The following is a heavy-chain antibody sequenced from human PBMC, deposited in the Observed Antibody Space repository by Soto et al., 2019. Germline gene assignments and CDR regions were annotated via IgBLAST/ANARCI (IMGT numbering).Heavy chain of an antibody. CDR3: ARVIGCAGSPDV. D-gene: IGHD3-10*01. CDR2: IIPIFGTA. J-gene: IGHJ6*02. V-gene: IGHV1-69*13. Sequence: SVKVSCKASGGTFSSYAISWVRQAPGQGLEWMGGIIPIFGTANYAQKFQGRVTITADESTSTAYMELSSLKSEDTAVYYCARVIGCAGSPDVWGQGTTVTVSS. CDR1: GGTFSSYA.